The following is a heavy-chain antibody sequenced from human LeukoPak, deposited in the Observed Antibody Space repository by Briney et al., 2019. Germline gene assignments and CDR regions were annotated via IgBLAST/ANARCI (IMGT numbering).Heavy chain of an antibody. D-gene: IGHD1-14*01. CDR3: AKDKTRGPGDY. V-gene: IGHV3-43*02. J-gene: IGHJ4*02. Sequence: QPGGSLRLSCAASGFTFDDYAMHWVRQTPGKGPECVSLISEDGGDTWYADSVKGRFTISRDNSKNSLYLQMNGLRAEDTAFYYCAKDKTRGPGDYWGQGTLVTVSS. CDR1: GFTFDDYA. CDR2: ISEDGGDT.